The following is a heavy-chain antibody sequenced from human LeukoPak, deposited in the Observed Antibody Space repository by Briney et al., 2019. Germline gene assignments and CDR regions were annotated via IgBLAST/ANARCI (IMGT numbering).Heavy chain of an antibody. V-gene: IGHV3-23*01. Sequence: PGGSLRLSCAAPGFTFSSYAMSWVRQAPGKGLEWVSAISGSGGSTYYADSVKGRSTISRDNSKNTLYLQMNSLRAEDTAVYYCAKERYYYDSSGYYTAEYFQHWGQGTLVTVSS. CDR3: AKERYYYDSSGYYTAEYFQH. CDR1: GFTFSSYA. CDR2: ISGSGGST. J-gene: IGHJ1*01. D-gene: IGHD3-22*01.